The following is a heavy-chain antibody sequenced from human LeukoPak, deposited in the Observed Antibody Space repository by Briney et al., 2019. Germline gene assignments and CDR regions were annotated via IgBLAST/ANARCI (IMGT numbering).Heavy chain of an antibody. V-gene: IGHV3-7*01. CDR2: IKHDGSED. Sequence: GGSLKLSCAASGFIFSSYWMTWVRQAPGEGLEWVATIKHDGSEDYYLDSVKGRFTISRDNAKNSLYLQMNSLRAEDTAVYYCARYDSSGYYPRRYYYMDVWGKGTTVTISS. CDR1: GFIFSSYW. D-gene: IGHD3-22*01. CDR3: ARYDSSGYYPRRYYYMDV. J-gene: IGHJ6*03.